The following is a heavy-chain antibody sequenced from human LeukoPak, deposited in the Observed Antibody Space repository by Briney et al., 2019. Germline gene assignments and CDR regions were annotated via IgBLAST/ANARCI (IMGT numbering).Heavy chain of an antibody. CDR2: IYTSGST. CDR3: ARLTGIRYYYYYMDV. CDR1: GGSISSYY. Sequence: SETLSLTCTVSGGSISSYYWSWIRQPAGKGLEWIGRIYTSGSTNYNPSLKSRVTISVDTSKNQFSLKLSSVTAADTAVYYCARLTGIRYYYYYMDVWGKGTTVTISS. D-gene: IGHD3-10*01. V-gene: IGHV4-4*07. J-gene: IGHJ6*03.